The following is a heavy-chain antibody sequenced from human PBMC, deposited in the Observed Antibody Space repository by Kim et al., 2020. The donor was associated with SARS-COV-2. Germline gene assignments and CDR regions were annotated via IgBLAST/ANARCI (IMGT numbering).Heavy chain of an antibody. CDR3: ARTDY. V-gene: IGHV1-18*01. J-gene: IGHJ4*02. Sequence: SAYNGNTNYAQKLQGRVTMTTDTSTSTAYMELRGLRSDDTAVYYCARTDYWGQGTLVTVSS. CDR2: SAYNGNT.